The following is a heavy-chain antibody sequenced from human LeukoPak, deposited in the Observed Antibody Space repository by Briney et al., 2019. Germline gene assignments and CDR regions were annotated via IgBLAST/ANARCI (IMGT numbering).Heavy chain of an antibody. J-gene: IGHJ4*02. D-gene: IGHD3-22*01. CDR2: INHSGST. CDR1: GGSFSGYY. V-gene: IGHV4-34*01. CDR3: ARGKEDYYDSSGYYNFDY. Sequence: PSETLSLTCAVYGGSFSGYYWSWIRQPPGKGLEWIGEINHSGSTNYNPSLKSRVTISVDTSKNQFSLKLSSVTAADTAVYYCARGKEDYYDSSGYYNFDYWGQGTLVTVSS.